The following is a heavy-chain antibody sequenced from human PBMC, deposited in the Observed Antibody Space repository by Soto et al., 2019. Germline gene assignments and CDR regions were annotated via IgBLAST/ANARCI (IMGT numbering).Heavy chain of an antibody. D-gene: IGHD2-15*01. CDR1: GYTFSSYG. J-gene: IGHJ6*02. V-gene: IGHV1-18*01. CDR2: ISTYNGDT. CDR3: AIATLHFYYYYGLDV. Sequence: QVQLVQSGAEVKKPGASVKVSCKASGYTFSSYGISWVRQAPGQGLEWMGWISTYNGDTNYEQKFQGRVTVTTDTSKITAYREVRSLRTDDTAVYYCAIATLHFYYYYGLDVWGQGTTVTVSS.